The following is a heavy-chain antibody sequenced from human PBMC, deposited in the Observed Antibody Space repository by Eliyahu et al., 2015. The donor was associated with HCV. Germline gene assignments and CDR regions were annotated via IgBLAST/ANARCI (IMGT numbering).Heavy chain of an antibody. Sequence: QVQLQQSGSGVVKPSQTLSFTXAISGDSVSSKNTAWNWIRQSPSXGLEWLGRTYYRSKWYNEYAVSVKSRVNINPDTSKNQLSLQLNSVTPEDTAVYYCVRGVGATGMDVWGQGTTVTVSS. V-gene: IGHV6-1*01. CDR1: GDSVSSKNTA. J-gene: IGHJ6*02. D-gene: IGHD1-26*01. CDR2: TYYRSKWYN. CDR3: VRGVGATGMDV.